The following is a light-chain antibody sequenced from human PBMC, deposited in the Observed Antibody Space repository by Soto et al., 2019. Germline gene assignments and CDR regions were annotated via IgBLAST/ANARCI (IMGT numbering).Light chain of an antibody. CDR1: QSVSSNY. CDR3: QQYGSSPLLT. CDR2: AAS. V-gene: IGKV3-20*01. Sequence: EIVLTQSPGTLSLSPGERATLSCRASQSVSSNYLAWYQQKPGQAPRLLIYAASSRATGIPDRFSGGGSGTDFTLTIRRLEPEDFAVYYCQQYGSSPLLTFGGETEVEIK. J-gene: IGKJ4*01.